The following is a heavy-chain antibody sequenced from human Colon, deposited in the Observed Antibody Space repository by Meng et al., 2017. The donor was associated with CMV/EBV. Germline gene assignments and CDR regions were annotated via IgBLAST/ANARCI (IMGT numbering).Heavy chain of an antibody. V-gene: IGHV1-2*02. Sequence: ASVKVSCKASGYTFTGYYMHWVRQAPGQGLEWMGWINPNSGGTNYAQKFQGRVTMTRDTSISTAYMELSRLRSDDTAVYYCARDPPVLRYFDWLTNAGAYYYGMDVWGQGTTVTVSS. CDR2: INPNSGGT. J-gene: IGHJ6*02. D-gene: IGHD3-9*01. CDR3: ARDPPVLRYFDWLTNAGAYYYGMDV. CDR1: GYTFTGYY.